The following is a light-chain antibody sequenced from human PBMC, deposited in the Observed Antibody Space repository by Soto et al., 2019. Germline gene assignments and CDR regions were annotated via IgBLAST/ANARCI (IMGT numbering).Light chain of an antibody. CDR3: QSYDSSLSGWV. CDR1: SSNIGAGYD. V-gene: IGLV1-40*01. CDR2: GNS. Sequence: QPVLTQPPSVSGAPGQRVTISCTGSSSNIGAGYDVKWYQQLPGTAPKLLIYGNSNRPSGVPDRFSGSKSGTSASLATTGLQAEDEADYYCQSYDSSLSGWVFGGGTKLTVL. J-gene: IGLJ3*02.